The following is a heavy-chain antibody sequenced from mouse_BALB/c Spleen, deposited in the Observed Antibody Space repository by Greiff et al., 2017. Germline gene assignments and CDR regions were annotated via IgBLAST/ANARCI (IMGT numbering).Heavy chain of an antibody. CDR2: IDPANGNT. D-gene: IGHD2-2*01. J-gene: IGHJ4*01. CDR1: GFNIKDTY. CDR3: ARGGGYLYDYAMDY. V-gene: IGHV14-3*02. Sequence: VQLQQSGAELVKPGASVKLSCTASGFNIKDTYMHWVKQRPEQGLEWIGRIDPANGNTKYDPKFQGKATITADTSSNTAYLQLSSLTSEDTAVYYCARGGGYLYDYAMDYWGQGTSVTVSS.